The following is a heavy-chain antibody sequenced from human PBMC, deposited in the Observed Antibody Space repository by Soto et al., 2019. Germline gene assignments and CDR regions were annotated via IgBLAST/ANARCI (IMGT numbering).Heavy chain of an antibody. Sequence: QGNLKESGPLLVKTPETPTLECPVPGLSINDSEIGVSWVRQPPGPPLEWLAHIDSSGEKSYRTFLKSRLAISKDTSKSQIVLTMTNMDPADTATYYCARRHLAVAVSPWFDPWGQGIPVTVSS. CDR3: ARRHLAVAVSPWFDP. V-gene: IGHV2-26*01. CDR1: GLSINDSEIG. J-gene: IGHJ5*02. D-gene: IGHD6-19*01. CDR2: IDSSGEK.